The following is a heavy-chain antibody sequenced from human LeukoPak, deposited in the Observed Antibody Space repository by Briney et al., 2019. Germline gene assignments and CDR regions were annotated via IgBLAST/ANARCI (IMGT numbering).Heavy chain of an antibody. CDR3: ARDVDGQELFKLLGRLNWFDP. D-gene: IGHD1-7*01. CDR1: GYTPHRYD. V-gene: IGHV1-18*01. J-gene: IGHJ5*02. CDR2: IGGYEGYE. Sequence: GASVKVSCTAPGYTPHRYDISWVRQAPGQGLEWMAWIGGYEGYEGNVNYAPRFEGRVSVTSDTSTSTAYMELRSLRPDDTAVYYCARDVDGQELFKLLGRLNWFDPWGQGTLVTVSS.